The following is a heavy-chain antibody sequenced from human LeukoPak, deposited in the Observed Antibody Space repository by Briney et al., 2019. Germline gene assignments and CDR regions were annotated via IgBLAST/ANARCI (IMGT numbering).Heavy chain of an antibody. Sequence: GGSLRLSCAASGFTFSVYSMNWVRQAPRKGLEWVSYISSGSSTMYYADSVKGRFTISRDNAKNSLYLQMNSLRVEDTAVYYCARSGGGGREAAFDYWGQGTLVTVSS. CDR1: GFTFSVYS. V-gene: IGHV3-48*01. CDR3: ARSGGGGREAAFDY. J-gene: IGHJ4*02. D-gene: IGHD1-26*01. CDR2: ISSGSSTM.